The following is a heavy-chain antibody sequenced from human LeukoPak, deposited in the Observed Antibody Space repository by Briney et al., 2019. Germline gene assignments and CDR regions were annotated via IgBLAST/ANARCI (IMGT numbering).Heavy chain of an antibody. J-gene: IGHJ3*02. CDR3: ARRAEWFSWTRLDAFDI. CDR2: FNHIYGTT. V-gene: IGHV1-69*13. D-gene: IGHD3-3*01. Sequence: SVKVSCKASGASLKNFAISWVRQAPGQGPEWMGGFNHIYGTTNYAQKFQGRVTIAVDGSTNVAYLDLGSPTSDDTAVYFCARRAEWFSWTRLDAFDIWGQGTMVTVSS. CDR1: GASLKNFA.